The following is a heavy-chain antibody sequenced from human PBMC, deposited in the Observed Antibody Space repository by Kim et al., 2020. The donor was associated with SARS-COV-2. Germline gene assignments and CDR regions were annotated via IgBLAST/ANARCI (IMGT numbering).Heavy chain of an antibody. V-gene: IGHV3-13*05. D-gene: IGHD2-15*01. Sequence: GGSLRLSCAASGFTFSSYDMHWVRQATGKGLEWVSAIGTAGDPYYPGSVKGRFTISRENAKNSLYLQMNSLRAGDTAVYYCARWGYCSGGSCDDYYYGMDVWGQGTTVTVSS. CDR1: GFTFSSYD. CDR3: ARWGYCSGGSCDDYYYGMDV. J-gene: IGHJ6*02. CDR2: IGTAGDP.